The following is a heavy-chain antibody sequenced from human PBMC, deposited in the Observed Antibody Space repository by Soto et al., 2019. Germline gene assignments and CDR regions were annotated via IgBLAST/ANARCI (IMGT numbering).Heavy chain of an antibody. J-gene: IGHJ4*02. CDR3: AKAPRGNTARVPSSFDS. V-gene: IGHV3-9*01. CDR2: ISWNSGSI. D-gene: IGHD5-18*01. Sequence: GGSLRLSCEASGFTFDDYAMHWVRQAPGKGLEWVSGISWNSGSIGYADSVKGRFTMSRDNAKNSLYLQMNSLRAEDTALFYCAKAPRGNTARVPSSFDSGGQGTVLPVPS. CDR1: GFTFDDYA.